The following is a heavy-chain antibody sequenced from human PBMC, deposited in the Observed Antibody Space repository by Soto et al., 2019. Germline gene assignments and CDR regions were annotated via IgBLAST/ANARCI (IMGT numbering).Heavy chain of an antibody. CDR3: AKDWRTTVASPEYFQH. CDR1: AFTFSSYA. Sequence: EVQLLESGGHLVQPGGSLRLSCAGSAFTFSSYAMSWVRQAPGKGLEWVSAISGSGAITYYADSVKGRFTLSRDNSKDTLYLQMDSLRAEDTAIYYCAKDWRTTVASPEYFQHWGQGTLVTVSS. D-gene: IGHD4-17*01. CDR2: ISGSGAIT. V-gene: IGHV3-23*01. J-gene: IGHJ1*01.